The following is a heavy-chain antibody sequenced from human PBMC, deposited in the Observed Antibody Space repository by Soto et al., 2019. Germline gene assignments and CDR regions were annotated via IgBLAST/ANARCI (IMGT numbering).Heavy chain of an antibody. J-gene: IGHJ4*02. D-gene: IGHD2-15*01. V-gene: IGHV4-34*01. CDR3: AREVSGTGVVSGGTS. Sequence: SETLSLTCAVYGGSCSGYYWSWIRQPPGKGLEWIGEINHSGSTNYNPSLKSRVTISVDTSKNQFSLKLSSVTAADTAVYYCAREVSGTGVVSGGTSWGQGTLVTVSS. CDR2: INHSGST. CDR1: GGSCSGYY.